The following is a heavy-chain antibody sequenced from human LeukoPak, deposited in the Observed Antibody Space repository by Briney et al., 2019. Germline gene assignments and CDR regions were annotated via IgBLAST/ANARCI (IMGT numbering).Heavy chain of an antibody. CDR2: IKQDGSEK. D-gene: IGHD3-16*01. V-gene: IGHV3-7*03. Sequence: GGYLRLSCAASGFSFSSYWMTWVRQAPGKGLEWVANIKQDGSEKYYVDSVKGRFTISRDNAKNSLYLQMNSLRAEDTAVYYCARRFRGLDWYFDLWGRGTLVTVSS. CDR1: GFSFSSYW. CDR3: ARRFRGLDWYFDL. J-gene: IGHJ2*01.